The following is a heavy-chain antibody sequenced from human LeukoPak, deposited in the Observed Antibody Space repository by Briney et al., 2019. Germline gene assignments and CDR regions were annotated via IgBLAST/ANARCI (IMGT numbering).Heavy chain of an antibody. J-gene: IGHJ4*02. CDR3: VRGMGGGVSNFDY. V-gene: IGHV3-11*04. CDR1: GFTVSDYY. CDR2: ISFSGSTI. D-gene: IGHD3-16*01. Sequence: AGGSLRLSCAASGFTVSDYYMTWIRQAPGKGLDWVSYISFSGSTIYYADSVKGRFIISRDTAKNSLYLQMNSLRAEDTAVYYCVRGMGGGVSNFDYWGQGILVTVSS.